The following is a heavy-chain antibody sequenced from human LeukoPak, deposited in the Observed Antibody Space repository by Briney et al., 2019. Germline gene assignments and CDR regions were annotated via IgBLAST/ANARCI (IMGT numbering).Heavy chain of an antibody. Sequence: ASVKVSCKASGYTFTGYYMHWVRQAPGQGLEWMRRINPNSGGTNYAQKFQGRVTMTRDTSISTAYMELSSLRSEDTAVYYCARETSGSGSYSRYFDYWGQGTLVTVSS. CDR1: GYTFTGYY. CDR3: ARETSGSGSYSRYFDY. D-gene: IGHD1-26*01. V-gene: IGHV1-2*06. CDR2: INPNSGGT. J-gene: IGHJ4*02.